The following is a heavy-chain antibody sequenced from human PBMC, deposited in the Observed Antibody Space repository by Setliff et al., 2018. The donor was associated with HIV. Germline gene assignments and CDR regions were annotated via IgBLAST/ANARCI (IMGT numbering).Heavy chain of an antibody. Sequence: ASVKVSCKASGYTFTSYYMHWVRQAPGQGLEWMGIINPSGGSTSYAQKFQGRVTMTRGTSTSTVYMELSSLRSEDTAVYYCAREVRRYYDSSGYHGGFDYWGQGTLVTVSS. CDR1: GYTFTSYY. CDR2: INPSGGST. V-gene: IGHV1-46*01. D-gene: IGHD3-22*01. J-gene: IGHJ4*02. CDR3: AREVRRYYDSSGYHGGFDY.